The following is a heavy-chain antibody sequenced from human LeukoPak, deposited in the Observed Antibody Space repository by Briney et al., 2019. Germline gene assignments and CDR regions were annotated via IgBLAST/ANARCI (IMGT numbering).Heavy chain of an antibody. D-gene: IGHD6-25*01. CDR1: GGSIISYY. J-gene: IGHJ5*02. CDR3: ARVAGYLPTRWFDP. Sequence: SAPLSLTCTVSGGSIISYYWSWIRQPPGKGLEGIGFIYYSGTTNHSPSLKSRVTMSVDTSKNQFSLKLASVTAADTAVYYCARVAGYLPTRWFDPWGQGTHVTVSS. CDR2: IYYSGTT. V-gene: IGHV4-59*12.